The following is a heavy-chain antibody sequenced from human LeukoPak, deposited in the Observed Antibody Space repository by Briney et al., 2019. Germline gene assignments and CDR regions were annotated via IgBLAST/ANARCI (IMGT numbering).Heavy chain of an antibody. D-gene: IGHD4-17*01. V-gene: IGHV4-34*01. CDR3: ARHVSAYGDYAYYFDY. Sequence: SETLSLTWAVYGGSFSPYYWSWIRQPPGKGLEWIGKINHSGSTNYNPSLKSRVTISVDTSKNQFSLKLSSVTAADTAVYYCARHVSAYGDYAYYFDYWGRGTLVTVSS. J-gene: IGHJ4*02. CDR1: GGSFSPYY. CDR2: INHSGST.